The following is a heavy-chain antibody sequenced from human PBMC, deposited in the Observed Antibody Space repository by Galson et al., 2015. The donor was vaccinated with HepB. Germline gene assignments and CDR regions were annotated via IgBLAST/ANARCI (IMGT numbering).Heavy chain of an antibody. J-gene: IGHJ4*02. CDR1: GYTFTSYA. CDR3: ARFLGYSSGWYSGWDY. V-gene: IGHV1-3*01. CDR2: INAGNGNT. D-gene: IGHD6-19*01. Sequence: SVKVSCKASGYTFTSYAMHWVRQAPGQRLEWMGWINAGNGNTKYSQKFQGRVTITRDTSASTAYMELSSLRSEDTAVYYCARFLGYSSGWYSGWDYWGQGTLVTVSS.